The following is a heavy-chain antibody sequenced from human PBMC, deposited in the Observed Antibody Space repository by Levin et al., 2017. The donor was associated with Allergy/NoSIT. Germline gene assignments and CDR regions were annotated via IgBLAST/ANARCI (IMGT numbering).Heavy chain of an antibody. V-gene: IGHV3-7*01. CDR1: GFTFSSYW. CDR2: IKQDGSEK. Sequence: ASVKVSCAASGFTFSSYWMSWVRQAPGKGLEWVANIKQDGSEKYYVDSVKGRFTISRDNAKNSLYLQMNSLRAEDTAVYYCARDHDFPARDTSFPIYGMDVWGQGTTVTVSS. D-gene: IGHD5-18*01. CDR3: ARDHDFPARDTSFPIYGMDV. J-gene: IGHJ6*02.